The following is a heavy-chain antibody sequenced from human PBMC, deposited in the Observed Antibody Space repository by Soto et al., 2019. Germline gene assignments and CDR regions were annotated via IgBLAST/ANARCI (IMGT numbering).Heavy chain of an antibody. Sequence: GGSLRLSCAASGLTFSSYSMNWVRQAPGKGLEWVSYISSSSSTIYYADSVKGRFTISRDNAKNSLYLQMNSLRVDDTAVYYCARPLGWRDTFDIWGQGTMVTVSS. CDR1: GLTFSSYS. CDR2: ISSSSSTI. J-gene: IGHJ3*02. CDR3: ARPLGWRDTFDI. V-gene: IGHV3-48*04. D-gene: IGHD3-16*01.